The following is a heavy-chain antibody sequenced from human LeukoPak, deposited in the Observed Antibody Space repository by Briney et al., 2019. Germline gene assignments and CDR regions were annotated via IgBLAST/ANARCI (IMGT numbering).Heavy chain of an antibody. CDR3: ARDDYGGYSGWFDP. Sequence: GASVKVSCKASGYTFTSYGISWVRQAPGQGLEWMRWISAFNGNKNYAEKIQDRATMTTDTSTSTAYMELRSLGSDDTAIYYCARDDYGGYSGWFDPWGQGTLVIVSS. V-gene: IGHV1-18*01. D-gene: IGHD4-23*01. CDR2: ISAFNGNK. CDR1: GYTFTSYG. J-gene: IGHJ5*02.